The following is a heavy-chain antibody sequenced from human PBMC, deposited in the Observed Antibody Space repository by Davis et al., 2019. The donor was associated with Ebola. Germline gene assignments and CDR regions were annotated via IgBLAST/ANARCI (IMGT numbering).Heavy chain of an antibody. D-gene: IGHD3-10*01. CDR2: TNQVGSEK. V-gene: IGHV3-7*01. CDR3: AREVLWFGELTHDAFDI. CDR1: GFTFSSHW. Sequence: PAGSLRLSCAPSGFTFSSHWLSWIRQAPGKWLEWVATTNQVGSEKYYVDSVKGRFTVSRDSAKNSLYLQKNSLRSEDTAVYYCAREVLWFGELTHDAFDIWGQGTMVTVSS. J-gene: IGHJ3*02.